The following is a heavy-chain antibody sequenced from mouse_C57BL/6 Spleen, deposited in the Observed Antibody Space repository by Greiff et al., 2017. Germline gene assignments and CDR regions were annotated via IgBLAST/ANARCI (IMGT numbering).Heavy chain of an antibody. J-gene: IGHJ2*01. CDR3: ARDSNYFDY. V-gene: IGHV1-81*01. Sequence: QVQLQQSGAELARPGASVKLSCKASGYTFTSYGISWVKQRTGPGLEWIGEMYPRSGNTYYNEKFKGKATLTADKSSSTAYMQLSSLTSEDSAVYYCARDSNYFDYWGQGTTLTVSS. D-gene: IGHD2-5*01. CDR2: MYPRSGNT. CDR1: GYTFTSYG.